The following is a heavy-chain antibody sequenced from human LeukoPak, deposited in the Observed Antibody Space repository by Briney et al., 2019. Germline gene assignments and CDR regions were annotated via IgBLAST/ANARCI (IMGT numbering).Heavy chain of an antibody. CDR2: INPNSGDT. J-gene: IGHJ4*02. V-gene: IGHV1-2*02. D-gene: IGHD3-22*01. CDR3: ARDHSAYYDNSGSSYSPFDY. Sequence: ASVKVSCKASGYTFTGSYMHWVRQAPGQGLEWMGWINPNSGDTKYAQKFQGRVTMTRDTSITTAYMELNTLRSDDMALYYCARDHSAYYDNSGSSYSPFDYWGQGTLVTVSS. CDR1: GYTFTGSY.